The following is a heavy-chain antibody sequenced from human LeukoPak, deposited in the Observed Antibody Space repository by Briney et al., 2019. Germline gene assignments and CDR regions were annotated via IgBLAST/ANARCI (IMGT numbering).Heavy chain of an antibody. Sequence: ASVKVSCKASGYTFTSYYMHWVRQAPGQGLEWMGIINPSGGSTSYAQKFQGRVTMTRDTSTSTVYMELSSLRSEDTAVYYCARDSIGAIFGVVTTWLAPWGQGTRVTAPQ. D-gene: IGHD3-3*01. J-gene: IGHJ5*02. V-gene: IGHV1-46*01. CDR3: ARDSIGAIFGVVTTWLAP. CDR2: INPSGGST. CDR1: GYTFTSYY.